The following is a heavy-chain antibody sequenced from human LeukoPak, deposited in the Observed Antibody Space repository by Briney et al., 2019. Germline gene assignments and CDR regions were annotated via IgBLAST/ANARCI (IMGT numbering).Heavy chain of an antibody. Sequence: GGSLRLPCAASGFTFNSHSMNWVRQAPGKGLEWVSSISSGGSYIYYADSVKGRFTISRDNAKNSLYLQVNSLGAEDTAVYYCATDTGDAYYYHSLGYWGQGTLVTVSS. J-gene: IGHJ4*02. V-gene: IGHV3-21*01. CDR1: GFTFNSHS. CDR2: ISSGGSYI. CDR3: ATDTGDAYYYHSLGY. D-gene: IGHD3-22*01.